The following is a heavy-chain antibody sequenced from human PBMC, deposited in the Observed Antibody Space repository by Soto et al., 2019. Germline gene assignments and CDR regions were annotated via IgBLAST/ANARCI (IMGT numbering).Heavy chain of an antibody. J-gene: IGHJ4*02. Sequence: QLLESGPGLVKPSETLSLTCTVSGGSISSSSYYWGWIRQPPGKGLEWIGSIYYSGSTYYNPSLKSRVTISVDTSKNQFSLKLSSVTAADTAVYYCARQVVVTAMRFDYWGQGTLVTVSS. CDR1: GGSISSSSYY. CDR3: ARQVVVTAMRFDY. CDR2: IYYSGST. D-gene: IGHD2-21*02. V-gene: IGHV4-39*01.